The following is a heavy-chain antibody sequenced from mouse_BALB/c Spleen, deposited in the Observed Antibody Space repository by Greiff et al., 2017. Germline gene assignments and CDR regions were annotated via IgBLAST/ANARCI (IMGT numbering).Heavy chain of an antibody. CDR1: GYSITSDYA. V-gene: IGHV3-2*02. CDR2: ISYSGST. Sequence: EVKVEESGPGLVKPSQSLSLTCTVTGYSITSDYAWNWIRQFPGNKLEWMGYISYSGSTSYNPSLKSRISITRDTSKNQFFLQLNSVTTEDTATYYCARWADYYGSSYFDYWGQGTTLTVSS. D-gene: IGHD1-1*01. CDR3: ARWADYYGSSYFDY. J-gene: IGHJ2*01.